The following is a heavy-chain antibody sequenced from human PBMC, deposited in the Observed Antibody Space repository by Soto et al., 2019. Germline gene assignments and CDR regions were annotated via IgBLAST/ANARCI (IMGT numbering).Heavy chain of an antibody. CDR1: GFTFSSYG. CDR2: ISYDGSNK. CDR3: AKARGYCSGGSCYPHY. D-gene: IGHD2-15*01. V-gene: IGHV3-30*18. Sequence: QVQLVESGGGVVQPGRSLRLSCAASGFTFSSYGMHWVRQAPGKGLEWVAVISYDGSNKYYADSVKGRFTISRDNSKNTRYLQMNSLRAEDTAVYYCAKARGYCSGGSCYPHYWGQGTLVTVSS. J-gene: IGHJ4*02.